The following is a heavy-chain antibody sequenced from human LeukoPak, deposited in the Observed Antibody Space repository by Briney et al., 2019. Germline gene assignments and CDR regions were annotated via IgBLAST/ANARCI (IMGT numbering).Heavy chain of an antibody. D-gene: IGHD4/OR15-4a*01. Sequence: SVKVSCKASGVTFSSYSISWVRPAPGQGLEWMGGIIPMFGTANYAQKFQDRVTITADDSTRTAYMELGSLRSEDTAVYYCARPEGAIFGFDIWGQGTMVTVSS. V-gene: IGHV1-69*01. CDR1: GVTFSSYS. J-gene: IGHJ3*02. CDR2: IIPMFGTA. CDR3: ARPEGAIFGFDI.